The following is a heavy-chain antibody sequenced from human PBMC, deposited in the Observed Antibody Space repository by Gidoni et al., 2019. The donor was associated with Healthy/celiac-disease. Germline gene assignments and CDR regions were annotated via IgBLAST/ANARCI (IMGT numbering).Heavy chain of an antibody. V-gene: IGHV4-59*01. CDR1: GGSISSYY. J-gene: IGHJ4*02. CDR2: IYYSGST. CDR3: ARGGVWSGYSNPVDY. D-gene: IGHD3-3*01. Sequence: QVQLQESGPGLGKPSETLSLTCTVSGGSISSYYWSWIRQPPGKGLEWIGYIYYSGSTNYNPSLKSRVTISVDTSKNQFSLKLSSVTAADTAVYYCARGGVWSGYSNPVDYWGQGTLVTVSS.